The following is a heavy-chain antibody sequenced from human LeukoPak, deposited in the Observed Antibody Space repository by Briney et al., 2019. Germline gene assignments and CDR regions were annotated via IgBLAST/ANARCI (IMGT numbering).Heavy chain of an antibody. J-gene: IGHJ3*02. CDR2: FYPGDSDT. CDR1: VYDFTTYW. Sequence: GASLKISCKASVYDFTTYWIGLVRPMPGQRLELMRIFYPGDSDTRNSPSFQVQVTISAAKTISSVYLQWSSLKGPDTAMYYCARDGPVPATADAFDIWGQGTMVTVSS. CDR3: ARDGPVPATADAFDI. D-gene: IGHD2-2*01. V-gene: IGHV5-51*01.